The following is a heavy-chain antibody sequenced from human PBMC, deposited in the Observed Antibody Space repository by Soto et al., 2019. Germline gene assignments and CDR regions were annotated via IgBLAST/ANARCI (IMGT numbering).Heavy chain of an antibody. CDR3: ARDLGWAVAGRDPGRYFDY. J-gene: IGHJ4*02. CDR2: INAGNGNT. V-gene: IGHV1-3*01. Sequence: ASVKVSCKASGYTFTSYAMHWVRQAPGQRLEWMGWINAGNGNTKYSQKFQGRVTITRDTSASTAYMELSSLRSEDTAVYYCARDLGWAVAGRDPGRYFDYWGQGTLVTVSS. CDR1: GYTFTSYA. D-gene: IGHD6-19*01.